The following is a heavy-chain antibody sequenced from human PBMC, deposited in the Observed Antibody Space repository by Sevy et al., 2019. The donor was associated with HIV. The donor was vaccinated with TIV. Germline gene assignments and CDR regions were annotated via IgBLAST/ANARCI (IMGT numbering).Heavy chain of an antibody. CDR1: GYTFTGYY. CDR2: INPNSGGT. J-gene: IGHJ4*02. D-gene: IGHD2-2*01. Sequence: ASMKVSCKASGYTFTGYYMHWVRQAPGQGLEWMGRINPNSGGTNYAQKFQGRVTMTRDTSISTAYMELSRLRSDDTAVYYCARVPLVPAAASSFTFDYWGQGTLVTVSS. V-gene: IGHV1-2*06. CDR3: ARVPLVPAAASSFTFDY.